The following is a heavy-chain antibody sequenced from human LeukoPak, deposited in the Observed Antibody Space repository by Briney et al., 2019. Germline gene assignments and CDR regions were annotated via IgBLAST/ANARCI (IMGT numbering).Heavy chain of an antibody. CDR1: GFTLSSYW. J-gene: IGHJ6*03. Sequence: GGSLRLSCAASGFTLSSYWMSWVRQAPGKGLEWVANIKQDGSEKYYVDSVKGRFTISRDNAKNSLYLQMNSLRAEDTAVYYCARGRGSSSSYYMDVWGKGTTVTVSS. D-gene: IGHD6-6*01. V-gene: IGHV3-7*01. CDR3: ARGRGSSSSYYMDV. CDR2: IKQDGSEK.